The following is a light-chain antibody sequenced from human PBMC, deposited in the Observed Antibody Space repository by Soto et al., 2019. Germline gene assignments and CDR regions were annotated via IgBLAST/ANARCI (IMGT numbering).Light chain of an antibody. CDR1: SSDVGGYNY. Sequence: QSVLTQPASVSGSPGQSITISCTGTSSDVGGYNYVSWFQQHPGEAPKLIIFEVTHRPSGISTRFSGSKSGNTASLTISDLQAEDEALYYCSSYKFSTTLRVFGGGTKLTVL. CDR2: EVT. V-gene: IGLV2-14*01. J-gene: IGLJ3*02. CDR3: SSYKFSTTLRV.